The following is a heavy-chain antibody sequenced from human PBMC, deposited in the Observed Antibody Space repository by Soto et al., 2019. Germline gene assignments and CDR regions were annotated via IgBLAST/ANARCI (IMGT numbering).Heavy chain of an antibody. Sequence: QVQLVQSGAEVKRPGASVKVSCKASGDSFRSFDVHWVRQAPGQGLEWMGRSAGGNGKTRYSEKFRDRPAISRDTRANTVYMELSGLRSEDPAVYYCARESDHYHDFFEHWGRGALVIVSS. D-gene: IGHD1-26*01. J-gene: IGHJ4*02. CDR3: ARESDHYHDFFEH. CDR2: SAGGNGKT. CDR1: GDSFRSFD. V-gene: IGHV1-3*01.